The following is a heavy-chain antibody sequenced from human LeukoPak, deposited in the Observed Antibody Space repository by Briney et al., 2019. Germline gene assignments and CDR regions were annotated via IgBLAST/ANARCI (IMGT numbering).Heavy chain of an antibody. J-gene: IGHJ6*03. V-gene: IGHV3-30*02. CDR2: IRYDGSNK. CDR1: GFTFSSYG. D-gene: IGHD5-18*01. Sequence: PGGSLRLSCAASGFTFSSYGMHWVRQAPGKGLEWVAFIRYDGSNKYYADSVKGRFTISRDNSKNTLYLQMNSLRAEDTVVYYCAKVSGGYSDYYYYYMDVWGKGTTVTVSS. CDR3: AKVSGGYSDYYYYYMDV.